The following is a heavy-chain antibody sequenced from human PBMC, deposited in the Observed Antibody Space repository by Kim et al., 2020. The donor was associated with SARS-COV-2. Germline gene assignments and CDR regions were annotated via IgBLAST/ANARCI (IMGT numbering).Heavy chain of an antibody. Sequence: GGSLRLSCAASGFTFSSYGMHWVRQAPGKGLEWVAVISYDGSNKYYADSVKGRFTISRDNSKNTLYLQMNSLRAKDTAVYYCASGTGPRVATIRAWGQGT. CDR2: ISYDGSNK. CDR3: ASGTGPRVATIRA. J-gene: IGHJ5*02. D-gene: IGHD5-12*01. V-gene: IGHV3-33*05. CDR1: GFTFSSYG.